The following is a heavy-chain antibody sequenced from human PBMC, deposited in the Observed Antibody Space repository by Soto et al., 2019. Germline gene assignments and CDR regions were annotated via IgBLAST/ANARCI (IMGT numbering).Heavy chain of an antibody. D-gene: IGHD6-19*01. Sequence: GGSLRLSCVVSEFTFSSSWMHWVRQGPGKGLVWVSRMNSDGSIINYADSVKGRFTISRDNAKNSLYLQMNSLRAEDTALYYCARVYPGSGWPYHYYGMDVWGQGTTVTVSS. CDR1: EFTFSSSW. CDR2: MNSDGSII. CDR3: ARVYPGSGWPYHYYGMDV. V-gene: IGHV3-74*01. J-gene: IGHJ6*02.